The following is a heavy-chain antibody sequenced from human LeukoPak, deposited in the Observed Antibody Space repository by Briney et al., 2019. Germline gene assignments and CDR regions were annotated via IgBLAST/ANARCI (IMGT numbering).Heavy chain of an antibody. CDR1: GESFADYG. Sequence: GGSLRLSCTASGESFADYGMSWVRPAPGKGLEWVSGVNWNGEITGYADSVKGRFTLSRDNAANALCLQMSRLRAEATPPYVPARDLSRRWYSLGYWGRGTLVTVSS. D-gene: IGHD2-15*01. J-gene: IGHJ4*02. CDR3: ARDLSRRWYSLGY. CDR2: VNWNGEIT. V-gene: IGHV3-20*01.